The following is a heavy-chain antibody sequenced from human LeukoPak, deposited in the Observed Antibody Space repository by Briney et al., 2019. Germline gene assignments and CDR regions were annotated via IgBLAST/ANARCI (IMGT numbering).Heavy chain of an antibody. J-gene: IGHJ4*02. D-gene: IGHD4-23*01. CDR3: ARGRPHGNDY. CDR2: IASDGSST. Sequence: QPGGSLRLSCAASGFTFSSYWMNWVRQAPGKGLVWVSRIASDGSSTTYADPVKGRFSISRDNAKNTLYLQMNSLRVEDTAVYYCARGRPHGNDYWGQGTLVTVPS. V-gene: IGHV3-74*01. CDR1: GFTFSSYW.